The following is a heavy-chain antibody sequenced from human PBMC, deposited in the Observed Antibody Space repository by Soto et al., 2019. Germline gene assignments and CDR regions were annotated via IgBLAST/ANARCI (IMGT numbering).Heavy chain of an antibody. CDR3: ASMSYYDFWSGSYYYGMDA. CDR1: GGTFSSYA. J-gene: IGHJ6*02. D-gene: IGHD3-3*01. CDR2: IIPIFGTA. V-gene: IGHV1-69*13. Sequence: SVKVSCKASGGTFSSYAISWVRQAPGQGLEWMGGIIPIFGTANYAQKFQGRVTITADESTSTAYMELSSLRSEDTAVYYCASMSYYDFWSGSYYYGMDAWGQGTTVTVSS.